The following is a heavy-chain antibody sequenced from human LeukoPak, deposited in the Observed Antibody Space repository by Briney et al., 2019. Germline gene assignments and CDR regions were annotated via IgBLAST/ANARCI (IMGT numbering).Heavy chain of an antibody. CDR3: ATTPGAYYYYHMDV. V-gene: IGHV3-23*01. Sequence: PGGSLRLSCAASGFTFSTYVMTWVRQAPGKGLEWVSAILGSGGGTYYTDSVKGRFTISRDNSKNTLYLQMNSLRAEDTAVYYCATTPGAYYYYHMDVSGQGTTVTVSS. CDR1: GFTFSTYV. J-gene: IGHJ6*02. D-gene: IGHD3-10*01. CDR2: ILGSGGGT.